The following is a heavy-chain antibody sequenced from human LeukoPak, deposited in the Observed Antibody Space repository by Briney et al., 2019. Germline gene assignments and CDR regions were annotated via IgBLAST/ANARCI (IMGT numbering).Heavy chain of an antibody. CDR2: IDTSGST. CDR1: G. J-gene: IGHJ5*02. Sequence: SETLSLTCTVSGIRQPAGKGLEWIGRIDTSGSTTYNPSLKSRVTMSVDTSKSQFSLNLMSVTAADTAVYYCTRDTGTTGEVKFDPWGQGTLVTVSS. CDR3: TRDTGTTGEVKFDP. D-gene: IGHD4-17*01. V-gene: IGHV4-4*07.